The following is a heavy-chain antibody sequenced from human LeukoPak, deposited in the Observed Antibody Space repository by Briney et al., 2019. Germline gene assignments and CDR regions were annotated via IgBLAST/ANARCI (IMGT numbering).Heavy chain of an antibody. Sequence: ASVKVSCKASGGTFSSYAISWVRPAPGQGLEWMGGIIPIFGTANYAQKFQGRVTITADESTSTAYMELSSLRSEDTAVYYCARGLGTIFGVVTAYYYYMDVWGKGTTVTVSS. V-gene: IGHV1-69*13. D-gene: IGHD3-3*01. CDR2: IIPIFGTA. J-gene: IGHJ6*03. CDR1: GGTFSSYA. CDR3: ARGLGTIFGVVTAYYYYMDV.